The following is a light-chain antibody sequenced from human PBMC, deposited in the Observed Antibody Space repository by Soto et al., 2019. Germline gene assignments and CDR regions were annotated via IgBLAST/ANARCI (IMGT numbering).Light chain of an antibody. Sequence: QSALTQPASVYGSPGQSITISYTGTSSDVGGYNYVSWYQQHPGKAPKLMIYDVSNRPSGVSNRFSGSKSGNTASLTISGLQAEDEADYYCSSYTSSSTGVFGGGTKLTVL. J-gene: IGLJ2*01. CDR3: SSYTSSSTGV. CDR1: SSDVGGYNY. V-gene: IGLV2-14*01. CDR2: DVS.